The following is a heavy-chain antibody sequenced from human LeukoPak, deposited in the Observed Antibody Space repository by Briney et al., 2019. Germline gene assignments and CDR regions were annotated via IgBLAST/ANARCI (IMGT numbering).Heavy chain of an antibody. CDR1: GFIFSSYS. Sequence: GGSLRLSCAASGFIFSSYSMNWVRQAPGKGLEWVSSISSSSSYIYYADSVKGRFTISRDNAKNSLYLQMNSLRAEDTAVYYCARDRGAQRGYYGMDVWGQGTTVTVSS. CDR3: ARDRGAQRGYYGMDV. CDR2: ISSSSSYI. D-gene: IGHD3-10*01. J-gene: IGHJ6*02. V-gene: IGHV3-21*01.